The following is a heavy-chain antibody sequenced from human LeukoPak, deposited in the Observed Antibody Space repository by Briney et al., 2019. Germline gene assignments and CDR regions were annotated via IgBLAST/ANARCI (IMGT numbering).Heavy chain of an antibody. V-gene: IGHV3-7*01. CDR3: ARAYYDSSGYPNYYYYYYMDV. CDR1: GFTFSSYW. CDR2: IKQDGSEK. Sequence: GGSLRLSCAASGFTFSSYWMSWVRQAPGKGLEWVANIKQDGSEKYYVDSAKGRFTISRDNAKNSLYLQMNSLRAEDTAVYYCARAYYDSSGYPNYYYYYYMDVWGKGTTVTVSS. J-gene: IGHJ6*03. D-gene: IGHD3-22*01.